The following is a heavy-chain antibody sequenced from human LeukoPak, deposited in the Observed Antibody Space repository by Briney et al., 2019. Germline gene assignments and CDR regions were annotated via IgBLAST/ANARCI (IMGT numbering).Heavy chain of an antibody. V-gene: IGHV4-61*02. J-gene: IGHJ4*02. D-gene: IGHD3-16*01. CDR2: IYTSGST. CDR3: ASISRGEIDY. CDR1: GGSLSSGSYY. Sequence: SETLSLTCTVSGGSLSSGSYYWSWLRQPAGTGLERLGRIYTSGSTNYNPSLKSRVTISVETSKNQFSLKLTSVTAADTAVYYCASISRGEIDYWGQGTLVTVSS.